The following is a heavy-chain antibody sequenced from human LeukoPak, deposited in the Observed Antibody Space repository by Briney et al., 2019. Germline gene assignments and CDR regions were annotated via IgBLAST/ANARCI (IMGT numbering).Heavy chain of an antibody. Sequence: GGSLRLSCAASGFTFSSSAMSWVRQAPGKGLEWVSAISNNGGYTYYADSVQGRFTISRDNSKSTLCLQMNSLRAEDTAVYYCAKQLGYCSDGSCYYPYWGQGTLVTVSS. CDR2: ISNNGGYT. CDR1: GFTFSSSA. V-gene: IGHV3-23*01. J-gene: IGHJ4*02. D-gene: IGHD2-15*01. CDR3: AKQLGYCSDGSCYYPY.